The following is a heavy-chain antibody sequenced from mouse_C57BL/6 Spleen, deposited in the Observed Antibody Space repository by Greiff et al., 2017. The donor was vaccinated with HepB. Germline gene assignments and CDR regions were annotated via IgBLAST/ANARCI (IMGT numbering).Heavy chain of an antibody. D-gene: IGHD5-1*01. CDR1: GYSITSGYY. Sequence: EVKLQESGPGLVKPSQSLSLTCSVTGYSITSGYYWNWIRQFPGNKLEWMGYISYDGSNNYNPSLQNRISITRDTSKNQFFLKLNSVTTEDTATYYCARREYDWYFDVWGTGTTVTVSS. CDR2: ISYDGSN. V-gene: IGHV3-6*01. CDR3: ARREYDWYFDV. J-gene: IGHJ1*03.